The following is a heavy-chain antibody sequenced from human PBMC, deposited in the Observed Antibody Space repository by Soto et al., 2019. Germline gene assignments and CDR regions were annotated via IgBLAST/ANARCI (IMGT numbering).Heavy chain of an antibody. CDR3: ARDGRGYCSSTSCYSSHYHYYYGMDV. CDR1: GYTFTSYG. CDR2: ISAYNGNT. V-gene: IGHV1-18*01. D-gene: IGHD2-2*01. J-gene: IGHJ6*02. Sequence: ASVKVSCKASGYTFTSYGISWVRQAPGQGLEWMGWISAYNGNTNYAQKLQGRVTMTTDTSTSTAYMELRSLRSDDTAVYYCARDGRGYCSSTSCYSSHYHYYYGMDVWG.